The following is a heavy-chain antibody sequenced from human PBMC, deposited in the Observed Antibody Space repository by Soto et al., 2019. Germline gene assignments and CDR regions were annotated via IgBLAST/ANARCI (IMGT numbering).Heavy chain of an antibody. Sequence: VQLVESGGGVVQPGRSLRLSCAASGFTFSSYAMHWVRQAPGKGLEWVAVISYDGSNKYYADSVKGRFTISRDNSKNTLYLQMNSLRAEDTAVYYCARDLDYYGSGSSDYWGQGTLVTVSS. J-gene: IGHJ4*02. D-gene: IGHD3-10*01. CDR1: GFTFSSYA. V-gene: IGHV3-30-3*01. CDR3: ARDLDYYGSGSSDY. CDR2: ISYDGSNK.